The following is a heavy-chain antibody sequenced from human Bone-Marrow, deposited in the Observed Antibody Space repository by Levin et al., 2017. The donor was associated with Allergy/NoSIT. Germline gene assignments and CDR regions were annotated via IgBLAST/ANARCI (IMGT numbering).Heavy chain of an antibody. CDR2: INPKSGGK. J-gene: IGHJ4*02. D-gene: IGHD2-15*01. CDR1: GYTFNDFY. V-gene: IGHV1-2*02. CDR3: ARGFWALGGNYFDN. Sequence: ASVKVSCKASGYTFNDFYIYWLRQAPGQGPEWIGWINPKSGGKNFAQNFQGRVTMARDTSISTTYMELRGLTSDDTAVYYCARGFWALGGNYFDNWRQGPLVTVSS.